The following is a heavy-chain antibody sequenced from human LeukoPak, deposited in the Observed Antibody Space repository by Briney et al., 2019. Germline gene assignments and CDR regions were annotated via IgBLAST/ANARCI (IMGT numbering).Heavy chain of an antibody. V-gene: IGHV6-1*01. D-gene: IGHD6-13*01. CDR3: ARGLLDSSSWVGAFDI. Sequence: PSQTLSLTCAITGDSVSSNSAAWNWIRQSPSRGLEWLGRTYYRSKWYNDYAVSVKSRITINPDTSKNQFSLQLNSVTPEDTAVYYCARGLLDSSSWVGAFDIWGQGTMVTVSS. CDR2: TYYRSKWYN. J-gene: IGHJ3*02. CDR1: GDSVSSNSAA.